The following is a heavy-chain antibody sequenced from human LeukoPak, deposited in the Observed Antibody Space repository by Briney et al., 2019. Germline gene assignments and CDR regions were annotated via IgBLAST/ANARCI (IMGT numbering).Heavy chain of an antibody. D-gene: IGHD2-2*01. J-gene: IGHJ5*02. V-gene: IGHV3-21*01. Sequence: GGSLRLSCAASGFTFSSYSMNRVRQAPGKGLEWVSSISSSSSYIYYADSVKGRFTISRDNAKNSLYLQMNSLRAEDTAVYYCARTDVVVVPAAEDNWFDPWGQGTLVTVSS. CDR2: ISSSSSYI. CDR3: ARTDVVVVPAAEDNWFDP. CDR1: GFTFSSYS.